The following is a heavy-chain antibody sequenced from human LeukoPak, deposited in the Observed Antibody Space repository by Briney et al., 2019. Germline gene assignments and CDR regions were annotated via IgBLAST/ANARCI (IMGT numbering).Heavy chain of an antibody. CDR2: ISYDGSNK. CDR1: GFTFSIYA. D-gene: IGHD3-22*01. V-gene: IGHV3-30*01. J-gene: IGHJ4*02. CDR3: AREDSSGYYYLDY. Sequence: GRSLTLSCAASGFTFSIYAIHWVRQAPGKGLEWVELISYDGSNKYYADSVKGRFTISRDNSKNTLYLQMNSLRADDTAVYYCAREDSSGYYYLDYWGQGTLVTVPS.